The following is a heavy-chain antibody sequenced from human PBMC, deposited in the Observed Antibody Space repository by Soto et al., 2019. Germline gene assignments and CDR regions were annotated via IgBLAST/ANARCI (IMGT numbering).Heavy chain of an antibody. Sequence: QVQLQESGPGLVKPSETLSLTCTVSGGSISSYYWSWIRQPPGKGLEWIGYIYYSGSTNYNPSLKSRVTISVDTYKDQFSLKLSSVTAADTAVYYCARTPHMITFGGVIVSSAFDIWGQGTMVTVSS. CDR3: ARTPHMITFGGVIVSSAFDI. J-gene: IGHJ3*02. CDR1: GGSISSYY. V-gene: IGHV4-59*08. CDR2: IYYSGST. D-gene: IGHD3-16*02.